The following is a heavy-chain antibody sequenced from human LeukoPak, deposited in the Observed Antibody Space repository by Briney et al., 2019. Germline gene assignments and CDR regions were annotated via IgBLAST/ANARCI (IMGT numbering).Heavy chain of an antibody. CDR3: ARPVYGSGPYSTFDI. CDR1: GGSISNYY. J-gene: IGHJ3*02. CDR2: IYYSGTT. D-gene: IGHD3-10*01. Sequence: SETLSLTCTVSGGSISNYYWSWIRQPPGKGLEWIGYIYYSGTTSYSPSLKSRVTISVDTSKNQFSLKLSSVTAADTAVYFCARPVYGSGPYSTFDIWGQGTMVTVSS. V-gene: IGHV4-59*08.